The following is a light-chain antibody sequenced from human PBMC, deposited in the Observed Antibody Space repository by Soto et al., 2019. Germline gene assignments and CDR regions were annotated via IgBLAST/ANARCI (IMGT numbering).Light chain of an antibody. CDR3: QQRSNRPELT. CDR1: QSVSSY. Sequence: EIVLTQSPATLSLSPGERATLSCRASQSVSSYLAWYQQKPGQAPRLLIYDASNRATGIPARFSGSGSGTDFTLTISILEPEDFAVYYCQQRSNRPELTFGGGTKVEIK. V-gene: IGKV3-11*01. J-gene: IGKJ4*01. CDR2: DAS.